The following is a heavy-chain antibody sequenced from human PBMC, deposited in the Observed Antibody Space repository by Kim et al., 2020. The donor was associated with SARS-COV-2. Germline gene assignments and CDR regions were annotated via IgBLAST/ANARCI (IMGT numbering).Heavy chain of an antibody. CDR2: MNPNSGNT. J-gene: IGHJ4*02. D-gene: IGHD3-10*01. Sequence: ASVKVSCKASGYTFTSYDINWVRQATGQGLEWMGWMNPNSGNTGYAQKFQGRVTMTRNTSISTAYMELSSLRSEDTAVYYCARAPKLYGSGSRVNSALYYFDYWGQGTLVTVSS. CDR3: ARAPKLYGSGSRVNSALYYFDY. CDR1: GYTFTSYD. V-gene: IGHV1-8*01.